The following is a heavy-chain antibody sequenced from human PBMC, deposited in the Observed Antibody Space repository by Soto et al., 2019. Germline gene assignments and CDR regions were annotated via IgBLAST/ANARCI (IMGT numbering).Heavy chain of an antibody. CDR1: GYSISSGYY. Sequence: PSETLSLTCAVSGYSISSGYYWGWIRQPPGKGLEWIGSIYHSGSTYYNPSLKSRVTISVDTSKNQFSLKLSPVTAADTAVYYCARAPRELLYDSSGYYFRWFDPWGQGTLVTVSS. CDR3: ARAPRELLYDSSGYYFRWFDP. J-gene: IGHJ5*02. V-gene: IGHV4-38-2*01. CDR2: IYHSGST. D-gene: IGHD3-22*01.